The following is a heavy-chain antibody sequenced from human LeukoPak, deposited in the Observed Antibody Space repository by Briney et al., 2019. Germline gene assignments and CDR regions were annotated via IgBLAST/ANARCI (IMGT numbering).Heavy chain of an antibody. CDR3: AKVSAYFYDSYSFDI. J-gene: IGHJ3*02. Sequence: GGSLRLSCAASDFTFSDFAMSWVRQAPGKGLEWVSPVSGSGGSTYYADSLKGRFTISRDNSKNTLYLQMNSLRATDTALYYCAKVSAYFYDSYSFDIWGQGAMVTVSS. CDR1: DFTFSDFA. D-gene: IGHD3-22*01. CDR2: VSGSGGST. V-gene: IGHV3-23*01.